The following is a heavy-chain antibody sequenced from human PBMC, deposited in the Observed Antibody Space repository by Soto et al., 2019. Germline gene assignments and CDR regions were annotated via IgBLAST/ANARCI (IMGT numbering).Heavy chain of an antibody. CDR2: ISNYGDST. CDR3: AGRYCTSTSCYGHFDL. D-gene: IGHD2-2*01. CDR1: GFTFSTYG. Sequence: GGSLRLSCSASGFTFSTYGMHWVRQAPGKGLEYVSAISNYGDSTYYADSVKGRFTISRDNSKNTLYLQMSSLRDEDTAVYYCAGRYCTSTSCYGHFDLWGRGTLVTVSS. J-gene: IGHJ2*01. V-gene: IGHV3-64D*06.